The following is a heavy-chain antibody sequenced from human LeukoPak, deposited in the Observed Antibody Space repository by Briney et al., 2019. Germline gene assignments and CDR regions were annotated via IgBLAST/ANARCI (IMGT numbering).Heavy chain of an antibody. CDR2: ISAYNGNT. CDR3: ARVVLLRGGGLDY. J-gene: IGHJ4*02. D-gene: IGHD3-10*01. V-gene: IGHV1-18*01. CDR1: GYTFTIYG. Sequence: ASVTVSFTASGYTFTIYGISWVRQAPGQGLEWMGWISAYNGNTNYAQKLQGRVTMTTDTSTSTAYMELRSLRSDDTAVYYCARVVLLRGGGLDYWGQGTLVTVSS.